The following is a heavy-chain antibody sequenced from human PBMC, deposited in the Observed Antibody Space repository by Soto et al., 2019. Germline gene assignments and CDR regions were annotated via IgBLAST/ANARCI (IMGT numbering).Heavy chain of an antibody. CDR2: INHSGST. J-gene: IGHJ3*02. V-gene: IGHV4-34*01. D-gene: IGHD3-9*01. CDR3: ARERELDARYFDWGHDAFDI. Sequence: SETLSLTCAVYGGSFSGYYWSWIRQPPGRGLEWIGEINHSGSTNCNPSLKSRVTISVDTSKNQFSLKLSSVTAADTAVYYCARERELDARYFDWGHDAFDIWGQGTMVTVSS. CDR1: GGSFSGYY.